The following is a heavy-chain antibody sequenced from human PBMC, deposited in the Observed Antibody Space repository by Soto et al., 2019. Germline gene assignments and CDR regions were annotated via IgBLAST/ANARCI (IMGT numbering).Heavy chain of an antibody. CDR1: GFTFSSYG. Sequence: QVQLVESGGGVVQPGRSLRLSCAASGFTFSSYGMHWVRQAPGKGLEWVAVISYDGSNKYYADSVKGRFTISRDNSKNTLYLQMNILRAEDTAVYYCANVLLRYLYWLGVDVWGQGSTVTVSS. CDR3: ANVLLRYLYWLGVDV. J-gene: IGHJ6*02. CDR2: ISYDGSNK. D-gene: IGHD3-9*01. V-gene: IGHV3-30*18.